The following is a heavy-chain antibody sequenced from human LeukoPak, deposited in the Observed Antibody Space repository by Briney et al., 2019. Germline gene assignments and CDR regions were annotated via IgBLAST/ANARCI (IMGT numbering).Heavy chain of an antibody. CDR1: GVSFSGYD. Sequence: SETLSLTCAVYGVSFSGYDWSWVRQPPGKGLEWIGEINHSGSTNYNPALKSRVTTSVDTAKNQFSLKLSSLTAADTAVYYCARAGRSGSDYWGEGTLVTVSS. D-gene: IGHD3-3*01. V-gene: IGHV4-34*01. CDR3: ARAGRSGSDY. J-gene: IGHJ4*02. CDR2: INHSGST.